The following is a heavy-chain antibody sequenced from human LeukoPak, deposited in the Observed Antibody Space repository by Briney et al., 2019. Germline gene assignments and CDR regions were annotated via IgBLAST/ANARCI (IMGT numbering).Heavy chain of an antibody. CDR1: GFTFSSYA. Sequence: GGSLRLSCAASGFTFSSYAMPWVRQAPGKGLEWVAVISYDGSNKYYADSVKGRFTLSRDNSKNTLYLQMNSLRAEDTAVYYCARALIRSSTRNWFDPWGQGTLVTVSS. J-gene: IGHJ5*02. CDR2: ISYDGSNK. V-gene: IGHV3-30-3*01. CDR3: ARALIRSSTRNWFDP. D-gene: IGHD2-2*01.